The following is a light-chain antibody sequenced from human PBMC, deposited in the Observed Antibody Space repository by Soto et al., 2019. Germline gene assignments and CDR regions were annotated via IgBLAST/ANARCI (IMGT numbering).Light chain of an antibody. CDR3: QKYNSAPRT. CDR1: QDINNY. CDR2: AAS. J-gene: IGKJ1*01. Sequence: DIQMTQSPSSLSASVGDRVAIICRATQDINNYLAWYQQKPGEVPKLLIYAASTLHSGVPSRFSGSGSGTDFTLTISSLQPEDVATYYCQKYNSAPRTFGQGTKVDIK. V-gene: IGKV1-27*01.